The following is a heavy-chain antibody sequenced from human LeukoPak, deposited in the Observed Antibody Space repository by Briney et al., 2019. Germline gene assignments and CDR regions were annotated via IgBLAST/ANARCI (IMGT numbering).Heavy chain of an antibody. CDR2: ISYDGSIK. Sequence: PGGSLRLSCAASRFTFSSYGMHWVRQAPGKGMEWVAVISYDGSIKSYADSVKGRFTISRDNSKNTLYLQMNSLRAEDTAVYYCAKDPYRASSGLVDYWGQGTLVTVSS. D-gene: IGHD5-12*01. CDR1: RFTFSSYG. V-gene: IGHV3-30*18. J-gene: IGHJ4*02. CDR3: AKDPYRASSGLVDY.